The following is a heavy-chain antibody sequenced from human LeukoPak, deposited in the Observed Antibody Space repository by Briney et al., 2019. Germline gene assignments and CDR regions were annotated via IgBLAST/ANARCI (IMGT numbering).Heavy chain of an antibody. CDR3: ATTSGYVYQGDY. Sequence: GASVKVSCKASGGTFSSYAISWVRQAPGQGLEWMGGIIPIFGTANYAQKFQGRVTITTDESTSTAYMELSSLRSEDTAVYYCATTSGYVYQGDYWGQGTLVTVSS. CDR2: IIPIFGTA. CDR1: GGTFSSYA. V-gene: IGHV1-69*05. J-gene: IGHJ4*02. D-gene: IGHD5-12*01.